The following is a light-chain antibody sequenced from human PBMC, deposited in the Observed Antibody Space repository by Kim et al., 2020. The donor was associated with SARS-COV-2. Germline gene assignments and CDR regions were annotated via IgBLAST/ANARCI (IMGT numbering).Light chain of an antibody. Sequence: GQVVPTCCSESNPKHGSNTANWYQQLPGTAPKVLIYNDNKRPSGVPDRVSGSKSGTSASLAISGLQSEDEADYYCAAWDDSLNGWVFGGGTKLTVL. CDR2: NDN. V-gene: IGLV1-44*01. J-gene: IGLJ3*02. CDR3: AAWDDSLNGWV. CDR1: NPKHGSNT.